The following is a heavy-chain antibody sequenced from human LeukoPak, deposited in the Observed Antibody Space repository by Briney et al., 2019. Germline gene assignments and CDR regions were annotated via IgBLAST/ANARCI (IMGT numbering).Heavy chain of an antibody. Sequence: PGGSLRLSCAASGFTFIDYSMNWVRQAPGKGVDWVASVNTFSSYIYYADSMKGRFTISRDNAKNSLFLQMNSLRAEDTAVYYCARVRRNGDRSDLFYYYDHWGQGTLVTVAS. J-gene: IGHJ4*02. CDR3: ARVRRNGDRSDLFYYYDH. D-gene: IGHD3-22*01. V-gene: IGHV3-21*01. CDR2: VNTFSSYI. CDR1: GFTFIDYS.